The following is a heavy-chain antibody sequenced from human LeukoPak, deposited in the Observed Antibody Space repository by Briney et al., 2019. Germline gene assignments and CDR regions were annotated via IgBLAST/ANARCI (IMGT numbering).Heavy chain of an antibody. Sequence: PGGSLRLSCAASGFTFSNAWMNWVRQAPGKGLEWVGRIKSKAYGGTTDYATPVKGRFTISRDDSKNTLYLQMNSLKTEDTAVYYRTTDYGSSISSYYYYGMDVWGQGTTVTVSS. CDR3: TTDYGSSISSYYYYGMDV. V-gene: IGHV3-15*07. CDR1: GFTFSNAW. CDR2: IKSKAYGGTT. D-gene: IGHD2-21*01. J-gene: IGHJ6*02.